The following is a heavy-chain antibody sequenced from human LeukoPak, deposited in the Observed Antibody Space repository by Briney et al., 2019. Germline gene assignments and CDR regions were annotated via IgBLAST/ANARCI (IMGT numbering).Heavy chain of an antibody. CDR3: ARQAVAGNGFDC. CDR1: GGSLSSSNYY. CDR2: IYYSGNT. Sequence: SETLSLTCTVSGGSLSSSNYYWGWIRQPPGKGLEWIGTIYYSGNTYYNPSPKSRVSISVDTSKNQFSLKLSSVTAADTAVYYCARQAVAGNGFDCWGQGTLVTVSS. J-gene: IGHJ4*02. D-gene: IGHD6-19*01. V-gene: IGHV4-39*01.